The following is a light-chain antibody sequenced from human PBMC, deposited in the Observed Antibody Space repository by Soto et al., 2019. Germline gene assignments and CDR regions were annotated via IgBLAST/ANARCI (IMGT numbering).Light chain of an antibody. J-gene: IGKJ5*01. CDR3: KKYNNWPT. CDR1: QSVSSN. Sequence: EIVMTQSPATLSVSPGERATLSCRASQSVSSNLAWYQQKPGQAPRLLIYGASTRVTGIPPRFSGSGSGTAFTLTISSLKSEDFAVYYCKKYNNWPTFGQGTRLEIK. CDR2: GAS. V-gene: IGKV3D-15*01.